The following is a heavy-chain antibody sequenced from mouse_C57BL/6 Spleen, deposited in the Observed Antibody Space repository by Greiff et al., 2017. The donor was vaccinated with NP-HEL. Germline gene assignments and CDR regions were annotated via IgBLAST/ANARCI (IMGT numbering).Heavy chain of an antibody. CDR1: GYSITSDY. J-gene: IGHJ2*01. Sequence: EVKLMESGPGLAKPSQTLSLTCSVTGYSITSDYWNWIRKFPGNKLEYMGYISYSGSTYYNPSLKSRISLTRDTSKNQFSLQLNSVTTEDTATYYCAREGAYYYGSSYGYFDYWGQGTTLTVSS. CDR3: AREGAYYYGSSYGYFDY. CDR2: ISYSGST. D-gene: IGHD1-1*01. V-gene: IGHV3-8*01.